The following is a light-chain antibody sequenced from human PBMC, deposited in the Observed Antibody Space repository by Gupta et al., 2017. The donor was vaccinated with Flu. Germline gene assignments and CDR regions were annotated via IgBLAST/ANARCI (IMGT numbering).Light chain of an antibody. V-gene: IGKV3-15*01. J-gene: IGKJ1*01. CDR3: QHQNNCPLA. CDR2: GAS. Sequence: PATLSVSPGERATLSCRASQSVSSDLAWYQQKPGQAPRLLIYGASTRATGFPARFSGSGSGTEFTLTISSLQSEDFAVYYCQHQNNCPLAFGQGTKVEIK. CDR1: QSVSSD.